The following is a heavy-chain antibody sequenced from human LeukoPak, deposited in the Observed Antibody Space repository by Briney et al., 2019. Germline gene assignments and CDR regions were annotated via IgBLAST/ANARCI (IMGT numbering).Heavy chain of an antibody. J-gene: IGHJ4*02. V-gene: IGHV4-61*10. Sequence: PSQTLSLTCTVSGGSISSGSYYWSWIRQPAGTGLEWIGYIYYSGSTNYNPSLKSRVTISVDTSKNQFSLKLSSVTAADTAVYYCARSGPTVVEIDYWGQGTLVTVSS. CDR1: GGSISSGSYY. D-gene: IGHD4-23*01. CDR3: ARSGPTVVEIDY. CDR2: IYYSGST.